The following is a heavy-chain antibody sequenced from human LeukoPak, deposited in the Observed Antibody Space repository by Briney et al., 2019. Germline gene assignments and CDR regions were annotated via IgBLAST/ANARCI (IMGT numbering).Heavy chain of an antibody. Sequence: GGSLRLSCAASGFFFSSYAMSWVRQAPGKGLEWVSAISGSGGSTYYADSVKGRFTISRDNSKNTLYLQMNSLRAEDTAVYYCAKSYSGYYYYFDYWGQGTLVTVSS. J-gene: IGHJ4*02. V-gene: IGHV3-23*01. CDR2: ISGSGGST. CDR1: GFFFSSYA. D-gene: IGHD3-22*01. CDR3: AKSYSGYYYYFDY.